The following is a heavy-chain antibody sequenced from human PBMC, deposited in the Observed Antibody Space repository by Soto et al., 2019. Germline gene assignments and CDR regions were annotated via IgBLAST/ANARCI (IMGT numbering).Heavy chain of an antibody. CDR1: GGSISSYY. Sequence: SETLSLTCTFSGGSISSYYWSLIRQPPGKGLEWIGYIYYSGSTNYNPSLKSRVTISVDTSKNQFSLKLSSVTAADTAVYYCARRPTFYGMDVWGQGTTVTVSS. J-gene: IGHJ6*02. V-gene: IGHV4-59*08. CDR3: ARRPTFYGMDV. CDR2: IYYSGST.